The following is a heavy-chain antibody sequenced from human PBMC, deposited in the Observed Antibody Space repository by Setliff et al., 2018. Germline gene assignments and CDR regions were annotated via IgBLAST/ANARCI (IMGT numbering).Heavy chain of an antibody. Sequence: SETLSLTCSVSGDSLSPYYWSWIRQPPGQGLQWIGYVYYSGNTDYNPSLESRVTISIDTSKNQFSLKLTSVTAADTAVYYCARTGTYRYFDYWGQGALVTVSS. CDR1: GDSLSPYY. CDR2: VYYSGNT. J-gene: IGHJ4*02. CDR3: ARTGTYRYFDY. V-gene: IGHV4-59*08. D-gene: IGHD1-1*01.